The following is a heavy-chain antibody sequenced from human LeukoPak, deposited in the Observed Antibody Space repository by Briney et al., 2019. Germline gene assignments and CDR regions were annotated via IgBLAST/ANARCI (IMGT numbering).Heavy chain of an antibody. CDR1: GFTFSSYS. J-gene: IGHJ6*02. CDR2: ISSRSSYI. V-gene: IGHV3-21*01. D-gene: IGHD6-13*01. CDR3: ARGRAGYSSSSGSTLKYYYYYGMDV. Sequence: GGSLRLSCAASGFTFSSYSMNWVRQAPGKGLEWVSSISSRSSYIFYADSVKGRFTISRDKAKNSLYLQMNSLRAEDTAVYYCARGRAGYSSSSGSTLKYYYYYGMDVWGQGTMVTVSS.